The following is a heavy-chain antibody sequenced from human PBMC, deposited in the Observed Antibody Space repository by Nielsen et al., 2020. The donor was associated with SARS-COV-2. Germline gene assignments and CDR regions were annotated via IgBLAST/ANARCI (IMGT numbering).Heavy chain of an antibody. CDR1: GGTFSSYA. D-gene: IGHD6-13*01. J-gene: IGHJ5*02. CDR2: IIPIFGTA. CDR3: ARELGPLYSSSWLNWFDP. V-gene: IGHV1-69*13. Sequence: SVKVSCKASGGTFSSYAISWVRQAPGQGLEWMGGIIPIFGTANYAQKFQGRVTITADESTSTAYMELSSLRSGDTAVYYCARELGPLYSSSWLNWFDPWGQGTLVTVSS.